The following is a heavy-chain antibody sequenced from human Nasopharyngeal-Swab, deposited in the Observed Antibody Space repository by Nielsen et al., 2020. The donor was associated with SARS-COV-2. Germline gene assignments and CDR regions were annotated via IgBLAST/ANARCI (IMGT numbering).Heavy chain of an antibody. CDR3: ARDWGGTLWY. Sequence: SLNISCAASGFTFSSYGMHLVRQAPGKGLEWVAVIWYDGSTKYYADSVKGRFTISRDNSKNTLYLQMNSLRAEDTAVYYCARDWGGTLWYWGQGTLVTVSS. D-gene: IGHD2-21*01. CDR2: IWYDGSTK. J-gene: IGHJ4*02. CDR1: GFTFSSYG. V-gene: IGHV3-33*01.